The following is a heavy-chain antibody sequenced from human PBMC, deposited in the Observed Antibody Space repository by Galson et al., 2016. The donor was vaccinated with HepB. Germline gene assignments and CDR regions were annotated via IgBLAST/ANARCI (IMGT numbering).Heavy chain of an antibody. CDR1: EYSFTNFW. Sequence: QSGAEVKKPGESLKISCKGSEYSFTNFWIGWVRQMPGKGLEWMGIIYPRNSDTLYSPSFQGQVTITAAKSINPAYLQWSSLKASDTAMYYCARRGYSGSGIDDSWGQGTLVTVSS. CDR2: IYPRNSDT. D-gene: IGHD3-10*01. CDR3: ARRGYSGSGIDDS. J-gene: IGHJ4*02. V-gene: IGHV5-51*01.